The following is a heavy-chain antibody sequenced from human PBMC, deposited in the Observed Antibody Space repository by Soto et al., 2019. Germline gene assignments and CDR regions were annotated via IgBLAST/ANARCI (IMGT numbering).Heavy chain of an antibody. J-gene: IGHJ6*02. CDR1: GATFSSYT. V-gene: IGHV1-69*02. D-gene: IGHD5-12*01. CDR2: IIPFLGIA. Sequence: GASVKVSCKASGATFSSYTITWVRQAPGQGLEWMGRIIPFLGIAKYAQKFQGRVTITADKSTSTAYMELSSLRSEDTAVYYCAVVTTPNPARGYYYGMDVWGQGTTVTVSS. CDR3: AVVTTPNPARGYYYGMDV.